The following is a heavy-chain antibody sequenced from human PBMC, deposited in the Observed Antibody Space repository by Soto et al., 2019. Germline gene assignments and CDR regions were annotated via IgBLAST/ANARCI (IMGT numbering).Heavy chain of an antibody. CDR3: ARGRSYGFTFDY. CDR1: AYTFTSYG. J-gene: IGHJ4*02. CDR2: ISAYNGNS. V-gene: IGHV1-18*04. Sequence: ASVKVSCKASAYTFTSYGITWVRQAPGQGLEWVGWISAYNGNSNYAQKYEGRVTMTTDTSTSTAYMELSSLRSDDTAVYYCARGRSYGFTFDYWGQGTPVIVSS. D-gene: IGHD5-18*01.